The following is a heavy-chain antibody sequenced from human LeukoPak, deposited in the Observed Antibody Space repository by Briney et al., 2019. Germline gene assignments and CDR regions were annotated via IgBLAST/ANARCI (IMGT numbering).Heavy chain of an antibody. CDR3: ARDGSLPDY. CDR2: INSDGSST. V-gene: IGHV3-74*01. Sequence: PGGSLRLSCAASGFTFRSYWMHWVRQVPGKGLVWVSRINSDGSSTSHADSVKGRFTISRDNAKNTLYLQMNSLRAEDAAVYYCARDGSLPDYWGQGTLVTVSS. D-gene: IGHD2-15*01. CDR1: GFTFRSYW. J-gene: IGHJ4*02.